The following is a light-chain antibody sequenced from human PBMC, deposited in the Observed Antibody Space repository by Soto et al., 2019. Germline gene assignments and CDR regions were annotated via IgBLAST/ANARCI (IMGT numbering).Light chain of an antibody. CDR2: TNN. J-gene: IGLJ3*02. CDR3: ASWDDSLNSPV. Sequence: QSVVTQPPSASGTPGQRVTISCSGSTSNIGTNSINWYQHLPGTAPNLLIYTNNQRPSGVPARFSGSKSGTSASLAISGLQSEDEADYYCASWDDSLNSPVFGGGTKLTVL. CDR1: TSNIGTNS. V-gene: IGLV1-44*01.